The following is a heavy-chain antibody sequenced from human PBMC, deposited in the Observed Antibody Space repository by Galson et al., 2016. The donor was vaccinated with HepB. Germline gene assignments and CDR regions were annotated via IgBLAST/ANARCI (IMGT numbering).Heavy chain of an antibody. Sequence: SLRLSCAASGFSFSSYAMHWVRQAPGKGLEWVAVISYDGSKKCYADSVKGRFTISRDNSKNTLYLQMNSLRAEDTAVYYCARDPVRDTAMVTHYYYGMDVWGQGTTVTVSS. V-gene: IGHV3-30*04. CDR3: ARDPVRDTAMVTHYYYGMDV. D-gene: IGHD5-18*01. J-gene: IGHJ6*02. CDR1: GFSFSSYA. CDR2: ISYDGSKK.